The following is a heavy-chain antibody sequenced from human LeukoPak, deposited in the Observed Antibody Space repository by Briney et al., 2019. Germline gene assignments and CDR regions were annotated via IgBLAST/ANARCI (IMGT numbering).Heavy chain of an antibody. J-gene: IGHJ4*02. CDR2: INHSGST. V-gene: IGHV4-34*01. CDR1: GGSFSGYY. CDR3: ARGRYNGIFGASSDY. Sequence: PSETLSLTCAVYGGSFSGYYWSWIRQPPGKGLEWIGEINHSGSTNYNPSLRSRVPISVDTSKNQSSLKLSSVTAADTAVYYCARGRYNGIFGASSDYWGQGTLVTVSS. D-gene: IGHD3-3*01.